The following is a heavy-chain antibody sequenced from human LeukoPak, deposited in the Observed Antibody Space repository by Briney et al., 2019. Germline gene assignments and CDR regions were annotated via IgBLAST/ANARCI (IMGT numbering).Heavy chain of an antibody. J-gene: IGHJ4*02. CDR2: ITGNGGST. CDR1: GFTFSDHG. Sequence: GGSLRLSCAASGFTFSDHGMHWVRQAPGKGLEYVSAITGNGGSTYYANSVKGRFTISRDNSKNTLYLQMGSLRAEDMAVYYCARQCYGDGRWHSSDYWGQGTLVTVSS. CDR3: ARQCYGDGRWHSSDY. D-gene: IGHD2-15*01. V-gene: IGHV3-64*01.